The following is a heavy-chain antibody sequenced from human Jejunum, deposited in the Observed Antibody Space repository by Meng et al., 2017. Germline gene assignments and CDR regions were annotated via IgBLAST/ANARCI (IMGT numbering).Heavy chain of an antibody. D-gene: IGHD6-13*01. CDR1: GGSINTDY. V-gene: IGHV4-59*01. Sequence: QRKQSSPGLVKPSEPLSLTCTVSGGSINTDYLNWIRQTPGKGLEWIGCRYYTGSIHYNPSLKSRVTISADTSKNQFSLSLSSVTAADTAVYYCARGYGLSWHMGTWGQGALVTVSS. CDR2: RYYTGSI. CDR3: ARGYGLSWHMGT. J-gene: IGHJ4*02.